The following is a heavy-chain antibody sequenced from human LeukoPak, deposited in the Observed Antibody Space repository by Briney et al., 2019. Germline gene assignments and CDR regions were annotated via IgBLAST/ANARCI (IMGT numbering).Heavy chain of an antibody. D-gene: IGHD6-19*01. Sequence: GRSLRLSCAASGFTFTNYGMHWVRQAPGKGLEWVAVTWYDGSNKYYADSVKGRFTISRDNSKNTLYLQMNSLRAEDTAVYYCARHPAYSSGPYWYFDLWGRGTLVTASS. CDR2: TWYDGSNK. CDR1: GFTFTNYG. J-gene: IGHJ2*01. CDR3: ARHPAYSSGPYWYFDL. V-gene: IGHV3-33*01.